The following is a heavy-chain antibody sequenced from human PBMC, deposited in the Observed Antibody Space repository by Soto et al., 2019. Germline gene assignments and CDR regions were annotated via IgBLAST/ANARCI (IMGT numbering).Heavy chain of an antibody. Sequence: QVQLQESGPGLVKPSETLSLTCSVAGGSLGSYYWGWIRQSPGKGLEWIAYIYDSGTTIYNPSLKSRATISVDTSKNQFSLNLTSVTAADTAVYYCAIGAMFWFDPWGQGTLV. CDR3: AIGAMFWFDP. D-gene: IGHD3-10*02. J-gene: IGHJ5*02. CDR2: IYDSGTT. CDR1: GGSLGSYY. V-gene: IGHV4-59*01.